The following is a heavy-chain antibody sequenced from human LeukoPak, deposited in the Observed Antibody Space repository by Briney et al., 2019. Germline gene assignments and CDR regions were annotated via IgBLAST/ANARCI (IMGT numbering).Heavy chain of an antibody. V-gene: IGHV4-31*03. CDR1: GGSISSGGYY. CDR3: ARDQALYGSGSYYNSGFDY. Sequence: SETLSPTCTVSGGSISSGGYYWSWIRQHPGKGLEWIGYIYYSGSTYYNPSLKSRVTISVDTSKNQFSLKLSSVTAADTAVYYCARDQALYGSGSYYNSGFDYWGQGTLVTVSS. J-gene: IGHJ4*02. D-gene: IGHD3-10*01. CDR2: IYYSGST.